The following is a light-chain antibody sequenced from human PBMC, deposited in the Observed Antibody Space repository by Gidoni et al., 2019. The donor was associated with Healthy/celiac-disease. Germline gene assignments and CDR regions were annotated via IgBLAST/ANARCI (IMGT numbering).Light chain of an antibody. Sequence: QSVLTQPPSVPAAPGQKVTISCSGSSSNIGNNYVSWYQQLPGTAPKLLIYDTNKRPSGIPDRFSGSKSGTSATLGITGLQAGDEADYYCGTWDSSLSAGVFGGGTKLTVL. V-gene: IGLV1-51*01. J-gene: IGLJ3*02. CDR1: SSNIGNNY. CDR3: GTWDSSLSAGV. CDR2: DTN.